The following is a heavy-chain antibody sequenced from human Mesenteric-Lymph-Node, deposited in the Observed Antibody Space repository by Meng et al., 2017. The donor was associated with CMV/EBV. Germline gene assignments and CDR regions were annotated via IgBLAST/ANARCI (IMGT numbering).Heavy chain of an antibody. V-gene: IGHV3-73*01. CDR1: GFTFSDAG. CDR2: IRNRANSHAT. Sequence: CSASGFTFSDAGLHWVRQASGRGLEWIGRIRNRANSHATAYVASVKGRFTISRDDSKNTMYLHMSSLKTDDTAVYYCSRGDSNGPLYWGPGTLVTVSS. D-gene: IGHD3-22*01. CDR3: SRGDSNGPLY. J-gene: IGHJ4*02.